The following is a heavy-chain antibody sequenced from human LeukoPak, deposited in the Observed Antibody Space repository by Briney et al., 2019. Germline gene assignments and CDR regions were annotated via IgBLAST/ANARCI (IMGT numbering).Heavy chain of an antibody. J-gene: IGHJ4*02. CDR2: ISGAGTT. D-gene: IGHD6-13*01. V-gene: IGHV3-66*01. Sequence: GGSLRLSCAASGFTVSSSYMSWVRQAPGKGLEWVSIISGAGTTYYADSVKGRFTISRDNSKTTVYIQVNSLRDEDTAVYYCARDLEAANTYYFDYWGQGTMVTVSS. CDR1: GFTVSSSY. CDR3: ARDLEAANTYYFDY.